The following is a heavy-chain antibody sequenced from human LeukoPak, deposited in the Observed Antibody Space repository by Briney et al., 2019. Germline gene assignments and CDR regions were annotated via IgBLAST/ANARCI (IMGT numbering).Heavy chain of an antibody. CDR3: VKAITVSANFDC. CDR1: GFTFSNYD. D-gene: IGHD2-21*02. J-gene: IGHJ4*02. Sequence: PGVSLRLSCSASGFTFSNYDMYWVRQAPGKGLEYVSAISSNGGNTYYADSVKGRFTISRDNSKNTLYLQMSSLRTEGTAIYYCVKAITVSANFDCWGQGTLVTVSS. V-gene: IGHV3-64D*09. CDR2: ISSNGGNT.